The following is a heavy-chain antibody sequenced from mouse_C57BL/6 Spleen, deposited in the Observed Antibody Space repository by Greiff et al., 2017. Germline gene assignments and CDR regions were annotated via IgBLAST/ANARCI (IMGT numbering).Heavy chain of an antibody. V-gene: IGHV1-80*01. CDR1: GYAFSSYW. CDR3: ARYWDGIYFDY. J-gene: IGHJ2*01. Sequence: QVQLQQSGAELVKPGASVKISCKASGYAFSSYWMNWVKQRPGKGLEWIGQIYPGDGDTNYSGKFKGKATLTADKSSSTAYMQLSSLTSEDSAVYFCARYWDGIYFDYWGQGTTLTVSS. D-gene: IGHD4-1*01. CDR2: IYPGDGDT.